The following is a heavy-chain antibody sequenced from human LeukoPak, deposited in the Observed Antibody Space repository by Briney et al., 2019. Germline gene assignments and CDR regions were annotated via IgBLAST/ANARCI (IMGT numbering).Heavy chain of an antibody. J-gene: IGHJ3*02. CDR2: IYYSGST. D-gene: IGHD5-24*01. V-gene: IGHV4-59*01. Sequence: SETLSLTCTVSGGSISSYYWSWIRQPPGKGLEWIGYIYYSGSTNYNPSLKSRVTISVDTSKNQFSLKLSSVTAADTAVYYCARAVDGAFDIWGQGTMVTASS. CDR3: ARAVDGAFDI. CDR1: GGSISSYY.